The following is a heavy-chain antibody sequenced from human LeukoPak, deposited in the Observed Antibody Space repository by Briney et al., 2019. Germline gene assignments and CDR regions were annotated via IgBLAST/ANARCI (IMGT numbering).Heavy chain of an antibody. CDR3: AKTSREFRDSSGGYDY. V-gene: IGHV3-30*18. Sequence: GGSLRLSCEASGFTFSNYDMHWVRQAPGRGLEWVAIFSYDGSDKYYADSVKGRFTISRDNSKSTLYLQMNSLRPEDTAVYYCAKTSREFRDSSGGYDYWGQGILVTVSS. D-gene: IGHD3-22*01. J-gene: IGHJ4*02. CDR1: GFTFSNYD. CDR2: FSYDGSDK.